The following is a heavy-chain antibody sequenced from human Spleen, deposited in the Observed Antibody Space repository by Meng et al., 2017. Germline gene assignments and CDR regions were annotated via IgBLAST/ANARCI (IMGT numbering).Heavy chain of an antibody. D-gene: IGHD3-10*01. CDR2: INHSGST. V-gene: IGHV4-34*01. J-gene: IGHJ4*02. Sequence: QLPLHPWGAGLLKPSETLSRTCVVSGGSFSDYYWSWIRQPPGKGLEWIGEINHSGSTNYNPSLESRATISVDTSQNNLSLKLSSVTAADSAVYYCARGAWLVRGVIISSFDYWGQGALVTVSS. CDR1: GGSFSDYY. CDR3: ARGAWLVRGVIISSFDY.